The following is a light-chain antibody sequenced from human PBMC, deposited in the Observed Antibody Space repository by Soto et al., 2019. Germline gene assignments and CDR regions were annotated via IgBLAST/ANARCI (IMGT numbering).Light chain of an antibody. V-gene: IGKV1-33*01. Sequence: DIQMTQSPSSMFASVGDRVTITCQATQDINIYLNWYQQKPGKAPNLLIYDASNLEIGVPSRFSGSGSGTHFTLTISSLQPEDIATYYCQQYDILPITFGRGTRLEIK. CDR2: DAS. J-gene: IGKJ5*01. CDR1: QDINIY. CDR3: QQYDILPIT.